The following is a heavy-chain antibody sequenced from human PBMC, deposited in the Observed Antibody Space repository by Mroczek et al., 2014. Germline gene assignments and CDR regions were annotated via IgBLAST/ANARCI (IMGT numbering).Heavy chain of an antibody. CDR3: ARGIDSSMIPFS. V-gene: IGHV1-8*01. CDR1: GYTFTSYD. CDR2: MNPNSGNT. J-gene: IGHJ5*02. Sequence: SGAEVKKPGASVKVSCKASGYTFTSYDINWVRQATGQGPEWMGWMNPNSGNTGYAQKFQGRVTMTRNTSISTAYMELSSLRSEDTAVYYCARGIDSSMIPFSWGQGTLVTVSS. D-gene: IGHD6-13*01.